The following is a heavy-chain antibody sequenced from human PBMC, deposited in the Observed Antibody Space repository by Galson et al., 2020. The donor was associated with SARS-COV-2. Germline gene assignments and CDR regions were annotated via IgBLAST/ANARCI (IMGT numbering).Heavy chain of an antibody. CDR1: GYTFTSYG. CDR3: AMRSYCSSTSCYDTEEDI. J-gene: IGHJ3*02. Sequence: ASVKVSCKASGYTFTSYGISWVRQAPGQGLEWMGWISAYNGNTNYAQKLQGRVTMTTDTSTSTAYMELRSLRSDDTAVYYCAMRSYCSSTSCYDTEEDIWGQGTMVTVSS. D-gene: IGHD2-2*01. CDR2: ISAYNGNT. V-gene: IGHV1-18*01.